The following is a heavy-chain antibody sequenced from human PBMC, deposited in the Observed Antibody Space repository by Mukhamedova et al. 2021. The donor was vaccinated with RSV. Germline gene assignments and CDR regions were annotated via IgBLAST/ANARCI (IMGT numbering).Heavy chain of an antibody. D-gene: IGHD2-2*02. Sequence: VSAIGTAGDTYYPGSVKGRFTISRENAKNSLYLQMNSLRAEDTAVYYCARGDCSSTSCYTGYRYFDLWGRCTLVTVSS. CDR2: IGTAGDT. V-gene: IGHV3-13*01. J-gene: IGHJ2*01. CDR3: ARGDCSSTSCYTGYRYFDL.